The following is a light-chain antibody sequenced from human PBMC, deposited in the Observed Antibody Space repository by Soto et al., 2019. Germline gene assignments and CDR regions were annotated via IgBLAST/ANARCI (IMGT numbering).Light chain of an antibody. CDR3: QQYKNYSYS. CDR1: QPVNTF. CDR2: DAS. V-gene: IGKV1-5*01. J-gene: IGKJ2*03. Sequence: IQMTQSPSTVSASVGDSVTISCRASQPVNTFLAWYQQKPGGDPKVVIFDASNLGSGVPSRFSCSGFGTEFTLSITSLQPDDFATYYCQQYKNYSYSFGQGTKLEIK.